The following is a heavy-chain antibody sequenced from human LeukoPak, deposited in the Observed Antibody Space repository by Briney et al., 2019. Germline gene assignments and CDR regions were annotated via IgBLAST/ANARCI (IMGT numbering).Heavy chain of an antibody. V-gene: IGHV1-2*02. Sequence: GASVKVSCKDSGYTFTGYYLHWVRQAPGQGLEWMGWINPNSGGTNYAQKFQGRVTMTRDTSTSTVYMELSSLRSEDTAVYYCAREATVTAYAGGAFDYWGQGTLVTVSS. D-gene: IGHD4-17*01. J-gene: IGHJ4*02. CDR2: INPNSGGT. CDR1: GYTFTGYY. CDR3: AREATVTAYAGGAFDY.